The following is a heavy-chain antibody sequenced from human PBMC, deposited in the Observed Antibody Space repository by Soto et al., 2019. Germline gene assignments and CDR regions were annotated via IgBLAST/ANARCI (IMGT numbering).Heavy chain of an antibody. CDR1: GGTFSSYA. J-gene: IGHJ6*02. D-gene: IGHD3-3*01. Sequence: GASVKVSCKASGGTFSSYAISWVRQAPGQGLEWMGGIIPIFGTANYAQKFQGRVTITADESTSTAYMELSSLRSEDTAVYYCARRITIFGVVTLSGMDVWGQGTTVTAP. CDR2: IIPIFGTA. V-gene: IGHV1-69*13. CDR3: ARRITIFGVVTLSGMDV.